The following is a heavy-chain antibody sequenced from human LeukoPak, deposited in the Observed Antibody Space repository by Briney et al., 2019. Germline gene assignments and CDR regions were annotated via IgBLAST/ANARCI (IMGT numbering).Heavy chain of an antibody. CDR2: IKQDGSEK. D-gene: IGHD3-10*01. Sequence: GGSLRLSCAASGFTVSSNYMSWVRQAPGKGLEWVANIKQDGSEKYYVDSVKGRFTISRDNAKNSLYLQMNSLRAEDTAVYYCARDEDGLLWFGEPSGGQGTLVTVSS. CDR1: GFTVSSNY. V-gene: IGHV3-7*01. CDR3: ARDEDGLLWFGEPS. J-gene: IGHJ4*02.